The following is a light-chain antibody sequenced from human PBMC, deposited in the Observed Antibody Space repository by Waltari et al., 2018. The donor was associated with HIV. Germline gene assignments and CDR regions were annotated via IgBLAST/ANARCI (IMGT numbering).Light chain of an antibody. CDR2: RHN. V-gene: IGLV1-47*01. J-gene: IGLJ2*01. CDR1: TSNVRNNY. Sequence: QSLLAQPRSVSGTPGQRVNISCSGSTSNVRNNYVYWYQQVPGVAPKLLIYRHNQRPSGVPDRFSGSKSGTSASLAISGLRTEDEGDDYCAAWDDRLSGRLFGGGTKVTVL. CDR3: AAWDDRLSGRL.